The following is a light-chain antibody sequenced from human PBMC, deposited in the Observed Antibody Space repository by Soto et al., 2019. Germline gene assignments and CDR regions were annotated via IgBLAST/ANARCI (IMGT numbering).Light chain of an antibody. J-gene: IGKJ1*01. CDR2: GVS. CDR1: QSVCSTF. V-gene: IGKV3-20*01. Sequence: EIVLTQSPGTLSLSPGERATLSCRASQSVCSTFLAWYQQKPGQAPRLLIYGVSTRATGIPDRFSGSWSGTDFTLSISRLEPEDFAVYYCGQFVSSPPRTFGQGTKVDIK. CDR3: GQFVSSPPRT.